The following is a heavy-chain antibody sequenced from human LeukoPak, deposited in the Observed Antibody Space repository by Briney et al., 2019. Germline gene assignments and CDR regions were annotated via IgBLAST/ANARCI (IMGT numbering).Heavy chain of an antibody. CDR2: IKSKTDGGTT. Sequence: GGSLRLSCAASGFTFSNAWMSWVRQAPGKGLEWVGRIKSKTDGGTTDYAAPVKGRFTISRDDSKNTLYLQMNSLRAEDTAVYYCAKDLLVVVITGVYVYWGQGTLVTVSS. CDR3: AKDLLVVVITGVYVY. V-gene: IGHV3-15*01. D-gene: IGHD3-22*01. CDR1: GFTFSNAW. J-gene: IGHJ4*02.